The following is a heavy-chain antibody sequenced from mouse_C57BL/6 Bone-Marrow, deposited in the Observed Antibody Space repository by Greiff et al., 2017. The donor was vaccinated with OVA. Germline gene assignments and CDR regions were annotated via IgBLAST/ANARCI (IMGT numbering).Heavy chain of an antibody. V-gene: IGHV1-52*01. CDR1: GYTFTSYW. Sequence: QVHVKQSGAELVRPGSSVKLSCKASGYTFTSYWMHWVKQRPIQGLEWIGNIDPSDSETHYNQKFKDKATLTVDKSSSTAYMQLSSLTSEDSAVYYCARWDYYGSSYGFDVWGTGTTVTVSS. CDR3: ARWDYYGSSYGFDV. D-gene: IGHD1-1*01. CDR2: IDPSDSET. J-gene: IGHJ1*03.